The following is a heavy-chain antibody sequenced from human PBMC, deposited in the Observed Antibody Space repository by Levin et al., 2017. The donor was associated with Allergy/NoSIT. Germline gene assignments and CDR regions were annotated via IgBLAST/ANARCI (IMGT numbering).Heavy chain of an antibody. J-gene: IGHJ4*02. CDR3: TTRSGHIVVPARGYGDGGINDY. D-gene: IGHD2-2*01. CDR2: IKSKTDGGTT. CDR1: GFTFSNAW. Sequence: GGSLRLSCAASGFTFSNAWMNWVRQAPGKGLEWVGRIKSKTDGGTTDYAAPVKGRFTISRDDSKNTLYLQMNSLKTEDTAVYYCTTRSGHIVVPARGYGDGGINDYWGQGTLVTVSS. V-gene: IGHV3-15*07.